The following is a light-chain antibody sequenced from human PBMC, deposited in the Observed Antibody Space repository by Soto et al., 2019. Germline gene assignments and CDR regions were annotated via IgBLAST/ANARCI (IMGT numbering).Light chain of an antibody. V-gene: IGKV1-5*03. J-gene: IGKJ2*01. CDR1: QSISSW. CDR2: KAS. CDR3: QQYNSYWGT. Sequence: DIQMTQSPSTLSASVGDRVTITCRASQSISSWLAWYQQKPGKAPKLLIYKASSLESGVPSRFSGSGSGTEFTLTISSLQPDDCATYYCQQYNSYWGTFGQGTKLEIK.